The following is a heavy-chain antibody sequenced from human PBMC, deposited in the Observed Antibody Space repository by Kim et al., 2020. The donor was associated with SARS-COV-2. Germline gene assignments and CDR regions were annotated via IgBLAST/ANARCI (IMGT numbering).Heavy chain of an antibody. D-gene: IGHD3-16*01. Sequence: GGSLRLSCATSGFTFSAYDMNWVRQAPGKGLEWLSFITKSSTTIYYADSVESRFTISRDNTKNSLFLQMNSLRDEDTALYYCVRDRMGGAFDMWGQGTVVTVSS. J-gene: IGHJ3*02. CDR3: VRDRMGGAFDM. V-gene: IGHV3-48*02. CDR2: ITKSSTTI. CDR1: GFTFSAYD.